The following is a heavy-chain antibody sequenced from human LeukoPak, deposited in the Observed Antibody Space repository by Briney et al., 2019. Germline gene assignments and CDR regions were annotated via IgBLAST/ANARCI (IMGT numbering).Heavy chain of an antibody. J-gene: IGHJ4*02. Sequence: GGSLRLSCAASGFTFSSYAMHWVRQAPGKGLEWVAVISYDGSNKYYADSVKGRFTISRDNSKNTLYLQMNSLRAEDTAVYYCARGGGYDFWSGYYKGGMFDYWGQGTLVTVSS. CDR3: ARGGGYDFWSGYYKGGMFDY. CDR2: ISYDGSNK. V-gene: IGHV3-30*01. CDR1: GFTFSSYA. D-gene: IGHD3-3*01.